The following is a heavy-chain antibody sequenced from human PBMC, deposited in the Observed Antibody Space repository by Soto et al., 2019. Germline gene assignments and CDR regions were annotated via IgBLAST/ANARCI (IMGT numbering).Heavy chain of an antibody. D-gene: IGHD3-10*01. CDR2: ISYDGSNK. CDR3: AKAVKIQVLGVPPADV. V-gene: IGHV3-30*18. J-gene: IGHJ6*03. CDR1: GFTFSSYG. Sequence: SLRLSCAASGFTFSSYGMHWVHQAPGKGLEWVAVISYDGSNKYYADSVKGRFTISRDNSENTLYLQMNTLRPEDTAVYYCAKAVKIQVLGVPPADVWGKGTPATVSS.